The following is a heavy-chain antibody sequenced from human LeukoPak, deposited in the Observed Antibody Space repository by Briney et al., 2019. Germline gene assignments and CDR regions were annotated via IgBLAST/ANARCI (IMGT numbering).Heavy chain of an antibody. CDR2: IKSKADGGTI. J-gene: IGHJ4*02. V-gene: IGHV3-15*01. Sequence: GGSLRLSCAASGFTFSRHWMTWVRQVPGKGLEWVGHIKSKADGGTIDYAAPMKDRFSISRDDSKNVLYLQLNSLKTEDTAVYYCVTLSYGPDYWGRGTLVTVSS. D-gene: IGHD5-18*01. CDR1: GFTFSRHW. CDR3: VTLSYGPDY.